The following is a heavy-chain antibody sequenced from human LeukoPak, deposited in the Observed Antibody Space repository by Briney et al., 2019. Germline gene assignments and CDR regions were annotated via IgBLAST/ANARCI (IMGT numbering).Heavy chain of an antibody. J-gene: IGHJ4*02. Sequence: SQTLSLTCTVSGGSISSGGYYWSWIRQHPGKGLEWIGYIYYSGSTYYNPSLKSRVTISVDTSKNQFSLKLSSVTAADTAVYYCARDLDSSGNFDYWGQGTLVTVSS. D-gene: IGHD3-22*01. CDR2: IYYSGST. V-gene: IGHV4-31*03. CDR1: GGSISSGGYY. CDR3: ARDLDSSGNFDY.